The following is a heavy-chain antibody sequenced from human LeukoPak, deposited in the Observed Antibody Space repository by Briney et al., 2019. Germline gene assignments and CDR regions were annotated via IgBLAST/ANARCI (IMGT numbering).Heavy chain of an antibody. CDR2: INPSGGST. CDR3: ARATKNDYSNYYYYMDV. CDR1: GYTFTSYY. V-gene: IGHV1-46*01. D-gene: IGHD4-11*01. J-gene: IGHJ6*03. Sequence: ASVKVSCKASGYTFTSYYMHWVRQAPGQGLEWMGIINPSGGSTSYAQKFQGRVTMTRDMSTSTVYMELSSLRSEDTAVYYCARATKNDYSNYYYYMDVWGKGTTVTVSS.